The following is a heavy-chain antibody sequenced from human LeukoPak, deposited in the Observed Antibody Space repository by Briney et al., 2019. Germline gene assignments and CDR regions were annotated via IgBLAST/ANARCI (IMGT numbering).Heavy chain of an antibody. V-gene: IGHV1-46*01. J-gene: IGHJ1*01. Sequence: ASVKVSCKASGGTFSSYAISWVRQAPGQGLEWMGIINPSGGSTSYAQKFQGRVTMTRDTSTSTVYMELSSLRSEDTAVYYCARVGSLTAEYFQHWGQGTLVTVSS. CDR3: ARVGSLTAEYFQH. CDR1: GGTFSSYA. D-gene: IGHD3-9*01. CDR2: INPSGGST.